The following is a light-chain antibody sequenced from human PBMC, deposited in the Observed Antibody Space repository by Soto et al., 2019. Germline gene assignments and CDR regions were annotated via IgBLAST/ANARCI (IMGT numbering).Light chain of an antibody. CDR2: DAS. CDR3: QQYNSYPIT. J-gene: IGKJ5*01. Sequence: QLTQSPSSLSASVGDRVTIACRASQSVNTWLAWYQKKPGKPPKLLIYDASSLESGVPSRFSGSGSGTEFTLTISSLQPDDFATYYCQQYNSYPITFGQGTRLEIK. V-gene: IGKV1-5*01. CDR1: QSVNTW.